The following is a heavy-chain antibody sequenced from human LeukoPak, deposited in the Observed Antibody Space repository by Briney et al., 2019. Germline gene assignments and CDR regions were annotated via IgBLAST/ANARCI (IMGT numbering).Heavy chain of an antibody. Sequence: SETLSLTCTVSGGSISSGSYYWSWIRQPAGKGLEWIGRIYTSGSTNYNPSLKSRVTMSVDTSKNQFSLKLSSVTAADTAVYYCARGLTRDDAFDIWGQGTMVTVSS. CDR3: ARGLTRDDAFDI. CDR2: IYTSGST. V-gene: IGHV4-61*02. J-gene: IGHJ3*02. CDR1: GGSISSGSYY. D-gene: IGHD2-21*02.